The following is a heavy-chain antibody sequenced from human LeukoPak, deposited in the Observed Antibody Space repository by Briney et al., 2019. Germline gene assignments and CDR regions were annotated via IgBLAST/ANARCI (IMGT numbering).Heavy chain of an antibody. D-gene: IGHD2-2*01. CDR1: GGTFSSYA. J-gene: IGHJ3*02. V-gene: IGHV1-69*01. CDR2: IIPIFGTA. Sequence: GASVKASCKASGGTFSSYAISWVRQAPGQGLEWMGGIIPIFGTANYAQKFQGRVTITADESTSTAYMELSSLRSEDTAVYYCARVTAKAVVVPAAMPALAFDIWGQGTMVTVSS. CDR3: ARVTAKAVVVPAAMPALAFDI.